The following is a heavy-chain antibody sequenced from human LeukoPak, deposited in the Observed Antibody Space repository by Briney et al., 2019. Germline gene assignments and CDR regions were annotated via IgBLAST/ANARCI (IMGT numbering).Heavy chain of an antibody. V-gene: IGHV3-23*01. Sequence: PGGSLRLSCAASGFTFSSHGMCWVRQAPGRGLEWVSSISIGGNTPSSDSVKGKFTISRDTSTNTLYLQLHSLRAEDTAIYYCGKEIRPNVCWGEGTLVTVSS. D-gene: IGHD4-17*01. CDR2: ISIGGNT. CDR1: GFTFSSHG. CDR3: GKEIRPNVC. J-gene: IGHJ4*02.